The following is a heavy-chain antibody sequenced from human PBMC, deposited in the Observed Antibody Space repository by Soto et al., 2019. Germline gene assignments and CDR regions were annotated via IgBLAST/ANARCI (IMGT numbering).Heavy chain of an antibody. CDR2: IIPIFGTT. Sequence: QMHLVQSGAEVKKPESSVKVSCKASGGSFTYTLSWVRQAPGQGLEWMGGIIPIFGTTNYAQKFQGRVTIAADEYTKTAYMELSPLRSEDTAVYYGARLHSHGTYGMDVWGQGTTVTVSS. CDR1: GGSFTYT. D-gene: IGHD5-18*01. J-gene: IGHJ6*02. CDR3: ARLHSHGTYGMDV. V-gene: IGHV1-69*01.